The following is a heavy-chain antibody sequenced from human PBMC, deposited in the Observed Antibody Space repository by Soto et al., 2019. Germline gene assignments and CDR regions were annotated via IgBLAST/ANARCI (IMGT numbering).Heavy chain of an antibody. J-gene: IGHJ6*02. CDR2: INAGNGNT. D-gene: IGHD5-12*01. Sequence: ASVKVSCKASGYTFTNYAMHWVRQAPGQRLEWMGWINAGNGNTKYSQKFQGRVTITRDTSASTAYMELTSLKIEDTGVYYCTTNKRYSASLDLWGQGTTVTVSS. CDR3: TTNKRYSASLDL. V-gene: IGHV1-3*01. CDR1: GYTFTNYA.